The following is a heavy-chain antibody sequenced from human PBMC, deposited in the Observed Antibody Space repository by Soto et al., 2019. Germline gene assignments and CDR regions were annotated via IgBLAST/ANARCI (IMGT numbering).Heavy chain of an antibody. CDR3: ARERYCGGDCFSRTEYYFDY. Sequence: PGGSLRLSCAASGFTFSSYGMHWVRQAPGKGLEWVAVIWYDGSNKYYADSVKGRFTISRDNSKNTLYLQMNSLRAEDTAVYYCARERYCGGDCFSRTEYYFDYWGQGTLVTVS. CDR1: GFTFSSYG. D-gene: IGHD2-21*02. J-gene: IGHJ4*02. V-gene: IGHV3-33*01. CDR2: IWYDGSNK.